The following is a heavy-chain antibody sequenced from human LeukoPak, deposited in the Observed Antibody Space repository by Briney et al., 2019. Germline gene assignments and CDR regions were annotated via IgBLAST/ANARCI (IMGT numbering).Heavy chain of an antibody. CDR2: IYYSGST. J-gene: IGHJ6*02. CDR1: GGSISSYY. CDR3: ARGSVVPAAMDV. D-gene: IGHD2-2*01. Sequence: PSETLSLTCTVSGGSISSYYWSWIRQPPGNGLEWIGYIYYSGSTNYNPSLKSRVTISVDTSKNQFSLKLSSVTAADTAVYYCARGSVVPAAMDVWGQGTTVTVSS. V-gene: IGHV4-59*12.